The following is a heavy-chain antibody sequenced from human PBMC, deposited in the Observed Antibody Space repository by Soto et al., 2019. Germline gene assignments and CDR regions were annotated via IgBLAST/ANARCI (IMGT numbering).Heavy chain of an antibody. CDR2: ISSRSYTI. Sequence: EVQLVESGGGLVQPGGSLRLSCAASGFTFSTYSMNWVRQAPGKGLEWVSYISSRSYTIYYVDSVKGRFTISRDNAKNSLYLQMHSLRDEAPAVSYCARVGSSSDNGMDVWGQGTTVTVSS. CDR1: GFTFSTYS. CDR3: ARVGSSSDNGMDV. J-gene: IGHJ6*02. V-gene: IGHV3-48*02. D-gene: IGHD6-6*01.